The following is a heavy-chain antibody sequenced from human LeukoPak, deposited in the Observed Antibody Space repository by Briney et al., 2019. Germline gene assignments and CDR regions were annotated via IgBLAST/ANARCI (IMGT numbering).Heavy chain of an antibody. V-gene: IGHV4-61*01. CDR2: IYYNGST. CDR3: ASRER. CDR1: GGSISSGAISNYY. Sequence: SETLSLTCTVSGGSISSGAISNYYWSWIRQPPGKGLEWIGYIYYNGSTNYSPSLKNRVTISVDASKNQFSLNLSFSLNLSSVTAADTAMYYCASRERWGQGTLVTVSS. J-gene: IGHJ4*02.